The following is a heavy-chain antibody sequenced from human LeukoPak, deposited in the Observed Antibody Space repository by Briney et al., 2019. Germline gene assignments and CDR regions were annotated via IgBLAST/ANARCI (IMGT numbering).Heavy chain of an antibody. V-gene: IGHV4-34*01. CDR1: GGSFSGYY. CDR3: ARTAVAGCKTFLDY. D-gene: IGHD6-19*01. CDR2: INHSGST. Sequence: SETLSLTCAVYGGSFSGYYWGWIRQPPGKGLEWIGEINHSGSTNYNPSLKSRVTISVDTSKNQSSLKLSSVTAADTAVYYCARTAVAGCKTFLDYWGQGTLVTVSS. J-gene: IGHJ4*02.